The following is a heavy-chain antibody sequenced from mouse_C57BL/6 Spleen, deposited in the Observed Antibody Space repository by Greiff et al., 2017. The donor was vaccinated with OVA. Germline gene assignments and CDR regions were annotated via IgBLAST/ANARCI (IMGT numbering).Heavy chain of an antibody. Sequence: VQLQEPGPELVKPGASVKISCKASGYAFSSSWMNWVKQRPGQGLEWIGRIYPGDGDTNYNGKFKGKATLTVDKSSSTAYMQLSSLTSEDSAVYFCARGEDCYFPAMDYWGQGTSVTVSS. V-gene: IGHV1-82*01. CDR1: GYAFSSSW. CDR3: ARGEDCYFPAMDY. J-gene: IGHJ4*01. D-gene: IGHD2-3*01. CDR2: IYPGDGDT.